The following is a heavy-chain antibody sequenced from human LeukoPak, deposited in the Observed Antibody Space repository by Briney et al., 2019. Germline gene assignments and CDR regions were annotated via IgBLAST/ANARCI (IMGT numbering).Heavy chain of an antibody. Sequence: GRSLRLSCAASGFTFSSYGMHWVRQAPGKGLEWVAVIWYDGSNKYYADSVKGRFTISRDNSKNTLYLQMNSLRSEDTAVYYCARGYYGSGSYPLYYYYGMDVWGQGTTVTVSS. J-gene: IGHJ6*02. V-gene: IGHV3-33*01. CDR1: GFTFSSYG. CDR3: ARGYYGSGSYPLYYYYGMDV. CDR2: IWYDGSNK. D-gene: IGHD3-10*01.